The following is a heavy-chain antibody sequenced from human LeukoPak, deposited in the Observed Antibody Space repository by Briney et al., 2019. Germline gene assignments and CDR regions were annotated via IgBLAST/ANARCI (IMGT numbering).Heavy chain of an antibody. CDR1: AYKFTNYF. CDR2: ISGYIGNT. CDR3: VRNRGHRLVGPTNYFDY. V-gene: IGHV1-18*01. J-gene: IGHJ4*02. Sequence: GASVKVSCKSSAYKFTNYFITWVRQAPGQGLEWMGWISGYIGNTNYAQKFQGRVTMTTDTSTSTAYMDLRSLRSDDTAVYYCVRNRGHRLVGPTNYFDYWGQGTLVTVSS. D-gene: IGHD1-26*01.